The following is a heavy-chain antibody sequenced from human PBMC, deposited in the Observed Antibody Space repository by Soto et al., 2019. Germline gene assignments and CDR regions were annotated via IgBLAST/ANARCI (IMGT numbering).Heavy chain of an antibody. Sequence: EVQLVESGGGLVQPGGSLRLSCAASGFTVSSNYMSWVRQAPGKGLEWVSVIFTGGSTYYADSVKGRFTISRQSSMNTVYLQMDSLRAEDTAVYYCARDRQSSGWLDAFDIWGQGTMVTVSS. V-gene: IGHV3-53*04. CDR1: GFTVSSNY. CDR3: ARDRQSSGWLDAFDI. CDR2: IFTGGST. J-gene: IGHJ3*02. D-gene: IGHD6-19*01.